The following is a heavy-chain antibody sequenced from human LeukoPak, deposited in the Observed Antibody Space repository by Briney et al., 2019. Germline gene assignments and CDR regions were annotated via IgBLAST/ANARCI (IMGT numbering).Heavy chain of an antibody. CDR1: GFTFSSYA. J-gene: IGHJ6*02. D-gene: IGHD1-26*01. Sequence: GGSLRLSCAASGFTFSSYAMTWVRQAPGKGLEWVSAISGGGGSAYYADSVKGRFTISRDSSMNTLYLQMNSLAAGDTAVYYCAKAVGATRGYYYSGMDVWGQGTTVTVSS. V-gene: IGHV3-23*01. CDR3: AKAVGATRGYYYSGMDV. CDR2: ISGGGGSA.